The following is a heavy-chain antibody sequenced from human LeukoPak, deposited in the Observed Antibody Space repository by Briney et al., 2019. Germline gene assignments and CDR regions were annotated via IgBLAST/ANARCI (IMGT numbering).Heavy chain of an antibody. Sequence: GASVKVSCKASGYTFTSYGISWVRQAPGQGLEWMGWISAYNGNTNYAQKLQGRVTMTTDTSTSTAYMELRSLRSDDTAVYYCARARRYCGGDCFYYFDYWGQGTLVTVSS. CDR2: ISAYNGNT. V-gene: IGHV1-18*01. D-gene: IGHD2-21*02. CDR3: ARARRYCGGDCFYYFDY. J-gene: IGHJ4*02. CDR1: GYTFTSYG.